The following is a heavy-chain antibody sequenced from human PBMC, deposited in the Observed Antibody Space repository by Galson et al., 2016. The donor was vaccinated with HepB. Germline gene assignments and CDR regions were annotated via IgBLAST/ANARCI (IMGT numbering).Heavy chain of an antibody. J-gene: IGHJ4*02. V-gene: IGHV3-43*01. Sequence: SLRLSCAASGFTFEDYTMHWVRQAPGKGLEWVSLISWDGDITYYADSVKGRFTISRDNSKNSLYLQMNSLRTEDTALYYCANEGDGYNLGYFDYWGQGTLVTVSS. CDR3: ANEGDGYNLGYFDY. CDR2: ISWDGDIT. CDR1: GFTFEDYT. D-gene: IGHD5-24*01.